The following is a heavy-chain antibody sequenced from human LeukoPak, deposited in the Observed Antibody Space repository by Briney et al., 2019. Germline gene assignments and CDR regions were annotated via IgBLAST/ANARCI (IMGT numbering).Heavy chain of an antibody. CDR1: GFTFSSYE. V-gene: IGHV3-48*03. J-gene: IGHJ4*02. CDR2: ISSSGSTI. CDR3: ATGIAARPGGSSDY. D-gene: IGHD6-6*01. Sequence: PGGSLRLSCAASGFTFSSYEMNWVRQAPGKGLEWVSYISSSGSTIYYADSVKGRFTISRDNAKNSQYLQMNSLRAEDTAVYYCATGIAARPGGSSDYWGQGTLVTVSS.